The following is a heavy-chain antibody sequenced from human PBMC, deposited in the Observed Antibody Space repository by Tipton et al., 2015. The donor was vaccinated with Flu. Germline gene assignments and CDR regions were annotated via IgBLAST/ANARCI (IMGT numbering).Heavy chain of an antibody. CDR3: ARVSPRRVTAIVVVMLPEGYFDY. J-gene: IGHJ4*02. V-gene: IGHV4-34*01. CDR2: INHSGST. D-gene: IGHD3-22*01. CDR1: GGSFSGYY. Sequence: TLSLTCSVYGGSFSGYYWTWIRQPPGKGLEWIGEINHSGSTHYSSSLKSRVTMSVDSSKNQFSLHLSSVAAADTAVYYCARVSPRRVTAIVVVMLPEGYFDYWGQGARVTVSS.